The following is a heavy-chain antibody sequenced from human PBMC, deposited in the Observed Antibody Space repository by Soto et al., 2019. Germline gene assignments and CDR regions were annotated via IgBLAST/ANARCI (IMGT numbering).Heavy chain of an antibody. CDR3: AKDSYSSGWYRRSGYFDY. Sequence: GGSLRLSCAASGFTFDDYTMHWVRQAPGKGLEWVSLISWDGGSTYYADSVKGRFTISRDNSKNSLCLQMNSLRTEDTALYYCAKDSYSSGWYRRSGYFDYWGQGTLVTVSS. CDR1: GFTFDDYT. D-gene: IGHD6-19*01. CDR2: ISWDGGST. J-gene: IGHJ4*02. V-gene: IGHV3-43*01.